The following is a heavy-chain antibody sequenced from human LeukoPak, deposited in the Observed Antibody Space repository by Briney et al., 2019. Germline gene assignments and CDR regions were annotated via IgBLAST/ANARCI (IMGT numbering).Heavy chain of an antibody. D-gene: IGHD3-9*01. CDR3: AKVRGGRYFDWLTDAFDI. V-gene: IGHV3-30*18. CDR1: ALTSSSYC. CDR2: ISYDVSNT. J-gene: IGHJ3*02. Sequence: GRSLRLSCVPAALTSSSYCMHWVRQAQEEGLEWVAVISYDVSNTNYADSVKGRFTISRDNSKNTLYLQMNSLRAEDTAVYYCAKVRGGRYFDWLTDAFDIWGQGTMVTVSS.